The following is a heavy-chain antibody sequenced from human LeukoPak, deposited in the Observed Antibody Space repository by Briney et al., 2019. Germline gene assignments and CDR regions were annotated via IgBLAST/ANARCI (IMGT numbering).Heavy chain of an antibody. V-gene: IGHV3-11*01. CDR3: AKGREQQLAFDY. CDR1: GFTFSDYY. CDR2: ISGSGSTI. J-gene: IGHJ4*02. Sequence: GGSLRLSCAASGFTFSDYYMSWIRQAPGKGPEWVSYISGSGSTINTAGSVKGRFTISRDNAKSSLYLQMNSLRAEDTAVYYCAKGREQQLAFDYWGQGTLVTVSS. D-gene: IGHD6-13*01.